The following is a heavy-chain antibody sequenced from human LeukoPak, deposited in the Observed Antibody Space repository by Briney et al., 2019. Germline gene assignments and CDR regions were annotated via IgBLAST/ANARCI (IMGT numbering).Heavy chain of an antibody. CDR1: GGSISSSSYY. V-gene: IGHV4-39*07. J-gene: IGHJ5*02. CDR2: IYYSGRT. Sequence: SETLSLTCTVCGGSISSSSYYWGWIRQPPGKGLEWIGSIYYSGRTYYNPSLKSRVTISVDTSKNQISLKLSSVTAADTAVYYCARVVTECSGGSCYSDWFDPWGQGTLVTVSS. D-gene: IGHD2-15*01. CDR3: ARVVTECSGGSCYSDWFDP.